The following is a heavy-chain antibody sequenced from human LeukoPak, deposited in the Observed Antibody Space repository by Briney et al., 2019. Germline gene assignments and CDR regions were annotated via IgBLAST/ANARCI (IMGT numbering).Heavy chain of an antibody. CDR2: ISYAGSNK. J-gene: IGHJ4*02. Sequence: GGSLRLSCAASGFTFSSYAMHWVRQAPGKGLEWVAVISYAGSNKYYADSVKGRFTISRDNAKNSLYLQMNSLRAEDTAVYYCARFLWRFQTDNDYWGQGTLVTVSS. V-gene: IGHV3-30-3*01. CDR1: GFTFSSYA. CDR3: ARFLWRFQTDNDY. D-gene: IGHD2-21*01.